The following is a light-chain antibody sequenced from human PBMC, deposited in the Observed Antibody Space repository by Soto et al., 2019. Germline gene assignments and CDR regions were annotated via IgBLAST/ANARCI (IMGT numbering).Light chain of an antibody. CDR3: QQYYSYPRT. J-gene: IGKJ1*01. CDR1: QHISSF. V-gene: IGKV1-8*01. CDR2: ASS. Sequence: AIRVTQSPSSISASPGDSVTITCRASQHISSFLAWYQQRPGKAPNLLLYASSSLQSGVPSRFSGSGSGTDFTLTISNLQSEDFGTYYCQQYYSYPRTFGQGTKVEIK.